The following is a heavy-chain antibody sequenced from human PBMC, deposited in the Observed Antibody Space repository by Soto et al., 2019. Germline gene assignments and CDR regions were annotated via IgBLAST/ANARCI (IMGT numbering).Heavy chain of an antibody. CDR1: GGSFSGYY. J-gene: IGHJ5*02. V-gene: IGHV4-34*01. D-gene: IGHD2-2*02. Sequence: SETLSLTCAVYGGSFSGYYWSWIRQPPGKGLEWIGEINHSGSTNYNPSLKSRVTISVDTSKNQFSLKLSSVTAADTAVYYCARGRSPSKDIVVVPAAICWFDPWGQGTLVTVSS. CDR2: INHSGST. CDR3: ARGRSPSKDIVVVPAAICWFDP.